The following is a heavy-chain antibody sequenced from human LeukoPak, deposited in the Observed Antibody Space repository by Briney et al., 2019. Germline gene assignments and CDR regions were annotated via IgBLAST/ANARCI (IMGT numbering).Heavy chain of an antibody. CDR3: ARDTGDGYDNWFDP. D-gene: IGHD3-22*01. V-gene: IGHV1-2*02. CDR1: GYSFTGYI. J-gene: IGHJ5*02. Sequence: ASVKVSCKASGYSFTGYILYWVRQAPGQGLEWMGWINPNNGGTKIAHKFQGRVTMTRDTSITTVYMELSSLLYDDTAVYYCARDTGDGYDNWFDPWGQGTLVTVPS. CDR2: INPNNGGT.